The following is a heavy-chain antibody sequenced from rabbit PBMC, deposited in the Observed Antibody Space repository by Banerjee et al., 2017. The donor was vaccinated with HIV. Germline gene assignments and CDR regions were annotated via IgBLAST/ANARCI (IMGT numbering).Heavy chain of an antibody. J-gene: IGHJ4*01. CDR1: GFSFSGTYW. CDR2: IYARSSGST. D-gene: IGHD6-1*01. Sequence: QSLEESGGDLVQPGASLTLTCPASGFSFSGTYWICWVRQAPGKGLEWIACIYARSSGSTYYASWAKGRFTISKTSSTTVTLQMTSLTAADTATYFCARAGGVAYNYGLWGQGTLVTVS. V-gene: IGHV1S40*01. CDR3: ARAGGVAYNYGL.